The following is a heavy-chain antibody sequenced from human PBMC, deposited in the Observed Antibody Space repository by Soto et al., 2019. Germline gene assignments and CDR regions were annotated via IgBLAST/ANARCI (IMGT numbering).Heavy chain of an antibody. D-gene: IGHD5-12*01. V-gene: IGHV4-59*01. CDR2: IYYSGST. CDR1: GGSISSYY. J-gene: IGHJ6*02. Sequence: SETLSLTCTVSGGSISSYYWSWIRQPPGKGLEWIGYIYYSGSTNYNPSLKSRVTISVDTSKNQFSLKLSSVTAADTAVYYCARGAVATTYYYYYGMDVWGQGTTVTVSS. CDR3: ARGAVATTYYYYYGMDV.